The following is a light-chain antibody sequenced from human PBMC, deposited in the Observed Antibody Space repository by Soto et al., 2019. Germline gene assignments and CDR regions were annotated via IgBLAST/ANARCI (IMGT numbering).Light chain of an antibody. CDR3: QQRISRPLT. CDR1: QSISNF. V-gene: IGKV3-11*01. J-gene: IGKJ4*01. CDR2: DSS. Sequence: EIVLTQSPATLSLSPGERATLSCRASQSISNFLAWYQQKPGQTPRLLIYDSSIRAGAFPARFSGSGSGTDFTLTISNLEPEDFAVYFCQQRISRPLTFGGGTKVDIK.